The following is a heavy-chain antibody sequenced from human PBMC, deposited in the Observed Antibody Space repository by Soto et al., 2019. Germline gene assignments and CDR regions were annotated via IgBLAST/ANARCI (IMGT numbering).Heavy chain of an antibody. V-gene: IGHV4-39*01. J-gene: IGHJ5*02. Sequence: SETLSLTCTVSGGSISSSSYYRAWIRQPPGKGLEWIGSIHYTGSTYYNPSLKSRVTISVDTSKNQFSLKLTSVSAADTAVYYCARRECSGRTCSFDPWGQGTLVT. CDR3: ARRECSGRTCSFDP. CDR2: IHYTGST. CDR1: GGSISSSSYY. D-gene: IGHD2-15*01.